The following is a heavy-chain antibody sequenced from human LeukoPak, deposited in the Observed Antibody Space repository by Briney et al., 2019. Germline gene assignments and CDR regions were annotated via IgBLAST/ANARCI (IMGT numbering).Heavy chain of an antibody. CDR3: ARLTASFTTVTARNPIDY. CDR1: GGSISSSSYY. J-gene: IGHJ4*02. V-gene: IGHV4-39*01. CDR2: IYYSGST. Sequence: SETLSLTCTVSGGSISSSSYYWGWIRQPPGKGLEWIGSIYYSGSTYYNPSLKSRVTISVDTSKNQFSLKLSSVTAADTAVYYCARLTASFTTVTARNPIDYWGQGTLVTVSS. D-gene: IGHD4-17*01.